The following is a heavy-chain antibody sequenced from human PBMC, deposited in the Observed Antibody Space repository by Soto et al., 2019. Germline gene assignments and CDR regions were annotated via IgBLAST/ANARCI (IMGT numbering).Heavy chain of an antibody. V-gene: IGHV1-69*13. D-gene: IGHD2-15*01. CDR3: AKGHCSGGSCGGGYYYGMDV. CDR2: IIPIFGTA. Sequence: SVKVSCKASGGTFSSYAISWVRQAPGQGLEWMGGIIPIFGTANYAQKFQGRVTITADESTSTAYMELSSLRSEDTAVYYCAKGHCSGGSCGGGYYYGMDVWGQGTTVTVSS. CDR1: GGTFSSYA. J-gene: IGHJ6*02.